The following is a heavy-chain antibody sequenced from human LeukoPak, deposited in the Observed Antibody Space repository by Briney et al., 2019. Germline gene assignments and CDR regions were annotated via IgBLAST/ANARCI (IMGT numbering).Heavy chain of an antibody. CDR3: ASIMITFGGVNDAFDI. CDR2: ITGSGGST. J-gene: IGHJ3*02. D-gene: IGHD3-16*01. CDR1: GFTFNAYA. V-gene: IGHV3-23*01. Sequence: GGSLRLSCAASGFTFNAYAMSWVRQAPGKGLQWVSGITGSGGSTYYADSVKGRFTISRDNSKNTLYLQMNSLRAEDTAVYYCASIMITFGGVNDAFDIWGQGTMVTVSS.